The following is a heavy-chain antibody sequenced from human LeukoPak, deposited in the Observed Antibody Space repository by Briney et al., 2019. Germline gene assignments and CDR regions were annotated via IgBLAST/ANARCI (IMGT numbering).Heavy chain of an antibody. Sequence: PGRSLRLSCAASGFTFSSYGMHWVRQAPGKGLEWVAVISYDGSNKYYADSVKGRFTISRDNSKNTLYLQMNSLRSEDTAVYYCARGTIAARHRFDPWGQGTLVTVSS. CDR3: ARGTIAARHRFDP. CDR2: ISYDGSNK. V-gene: IGHV3-30*03. CDR1: GFTFSSYG. J-gene: IGHJ5*02. D-gene: IGHD6-6*01.